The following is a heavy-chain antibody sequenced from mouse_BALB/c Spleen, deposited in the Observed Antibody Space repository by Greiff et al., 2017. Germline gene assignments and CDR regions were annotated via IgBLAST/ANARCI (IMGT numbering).Heavy chain of an antibody. D-gene: IGHD1-1*01. CDR1: GFNIKDYY. Sequence: EVKLQESGAELVRPGALVKLSCKASGFNIKDYYMHWVKQRPEQGLEWIGWIDPENGNTIYDPKFQGKASITADTSSNTAYLQLSSLTSEDTAVYYCARSTTVDLAYWGQGTLVTVSA. CDR2: IDPENGNT. J-gene: IGHJ3*01. V-gene: IGHV14-1*02. CDR3: ARSTTVDLAY.